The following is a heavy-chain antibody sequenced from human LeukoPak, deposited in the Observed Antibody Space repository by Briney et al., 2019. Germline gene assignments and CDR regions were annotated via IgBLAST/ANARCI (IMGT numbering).Heavy chain of an antibody. D-gene: IGHD6-19*01. CDR1: GYSISSGYY. CDR2: IYHSGST. Sequence: SETLSLTCAVSGYSISSGYYWDWIRQPPGKGLEWIGSIYHSGSTYYNPSLKSRVTISVDTSKSQFSLKLSSVTAADTAVYYCARDESSGWYFDYWGQGTLVTVSS. J-gene: IGHJ4*02. V-gene: IGHV4-38-2*02. CDR3: ARDESSGWYFDY.